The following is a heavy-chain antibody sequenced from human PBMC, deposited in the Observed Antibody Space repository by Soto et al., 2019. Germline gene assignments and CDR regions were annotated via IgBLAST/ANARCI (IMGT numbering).Heavy chain of an antibody. D-gene: IGHD4-17*01. Sequence: QVQLVQSGAEVKKPGSSVKVSCKASGGTFSSYAISWVRQAPGQGLEWMGGIIPIFGTANYAQKFQGRVMITADESTSTAYMELSSLRSEDTAVYYCASAEGATVTPAFGFDYWGQGTLVTVSS. CDR1: GGTFSSYA. J-gene: IGHJ4*02. CDR3: ASAEGATVTPAFGFDY. V-gene: IGHV1-69*01. CDR2: IIPIFGTA.